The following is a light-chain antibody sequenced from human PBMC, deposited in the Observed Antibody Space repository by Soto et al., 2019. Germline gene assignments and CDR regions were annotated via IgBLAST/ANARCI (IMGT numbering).Light chain of an antibody. CDR2: GAC. CDR1: QSVSSSY. J-gene: IGKJ4*01. Sequence: EIVLTQSPGTLSLSPGERATLSCRSTQSVSSSYLAWYQQKRGQAPRLLIYGACRRATGIPDRFSGSGSGTDFTITISRLEPEDFAVYYCQQNGSSPLTFGGGTKVEIK. V-gene: IGKV3-20*01. CDR3: QQNGSSPLT.